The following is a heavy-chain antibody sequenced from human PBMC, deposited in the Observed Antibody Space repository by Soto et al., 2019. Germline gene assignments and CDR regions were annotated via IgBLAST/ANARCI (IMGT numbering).Heavy chain of an antibody. V-gene: IGHV1-69*13. CDR3: ASPLTTVVTFVHYYYYGMDV. Sequence: GASVKVSCKASGGTFSSCAISWVRQAPGQGLEWMGGIIPIFGTANYAQKFQGRVTITADESTSTAYMELSSLRSEDTAVYYCASPLTTVVTFVHYYYYGMDVWGQGTTVTVSS. J-gene: IGHJ6*02. D-gene: IGHD4-17*01. CDR1: GGTFSSCA. CDR2: IIPIFGTA.